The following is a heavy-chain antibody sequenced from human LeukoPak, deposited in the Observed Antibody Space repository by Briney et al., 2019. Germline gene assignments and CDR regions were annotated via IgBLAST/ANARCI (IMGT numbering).Heavy chain of an antibody. V-gene: IGHV6-1*01. J-gene: IGHJ6*02. Sequence: SQTLSLTCAISGDSVSRDSAAWNWIRQSPSRGLEWLGRTYYRSKWHNDYAGSVKGRIAINPDTSKNQFSLQLNSVTPEDTAVYYCARAAIPGADYYGLDVWGQGTMVTVS. CDR1: GDSVSRDSAA. CDR2: TYYRSKWHN. CDR3: ARAAIPGADYYGLDV. D-gene: IGHD1-14*01.